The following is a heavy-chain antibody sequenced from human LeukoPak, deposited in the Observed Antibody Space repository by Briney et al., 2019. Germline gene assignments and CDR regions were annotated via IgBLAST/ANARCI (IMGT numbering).Heavy chain of an antibody. CDR3: ARVTGDCGGDCYLDY. D-gene: IGHD2-21*02. V-gene: IGHV3-33*01. CDR1: GFTFSSYG. CDR2: IWYDGSNK. J-gene: IGHJ4*02. Sequence: GGSLRLSCAASGFTFSSYGMHWVRQAPGKGLEWVAVIWYDGSNKYYADSVKGRSTISRDNSKNTLYLQMNSLRAEDTAVYYCARVTGDCGGDCYLDYWGQGTLVTVSS.